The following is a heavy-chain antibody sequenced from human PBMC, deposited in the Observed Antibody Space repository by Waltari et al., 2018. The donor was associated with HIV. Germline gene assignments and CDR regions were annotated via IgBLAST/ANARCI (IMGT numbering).Heavy chain of an antibody. CDR2: IYYSGST. V-gene: IGHV4-59*01. Sequence: QVQLQESGPGLVKPSETLSLTCTVSGGSISSYYWSWIRQPPGKGLEWIGYIYYSGSTNYNPSLKSRVTISVDTSKNQFSLKLSSVTAADTAVYYCARFSSPYYFDYWGQGTLVTVSS. J-gene: IGHJ4*02. CDR1: GGSISSYY. CDR3: ARFSSPYYFDY.